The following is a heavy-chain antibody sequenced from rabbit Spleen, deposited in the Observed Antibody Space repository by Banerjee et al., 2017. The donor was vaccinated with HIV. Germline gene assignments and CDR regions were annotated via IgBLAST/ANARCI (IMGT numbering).Heavy chain of an antibody. CDR2: MGNGGRT. CDR3: ARVFLGDYYGMDL. Sequence: QSVEESGGRLIKPDESLTLTCTVSGFSLSSYAMNWVRQAPGKGLEWIGIMGNGGRTYYASWAKGRFTISKTSTTVDLKITRPTTEDTATYFCARVFLGDYYGMDLWGQGTLVTVS. D-gene: IGHD4-2*01. CDR1: GFSLSSYA. J-gene: IGHJ6*01. V-gene: IGHV1S69*01.